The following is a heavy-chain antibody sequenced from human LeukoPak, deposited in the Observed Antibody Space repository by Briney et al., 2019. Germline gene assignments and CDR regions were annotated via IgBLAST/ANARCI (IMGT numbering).Heavy chain of an antibody. Sequence: SETLSLTCTVSGGSISSGSYYWSWIRQPAGKGLEWIGRLYTSGSTDYNPSLKSRVTISLDTSKNQFSLKLSSVTAADTAVYYCARGTRHFDYWGQGTLVTVSS. D-gene: IGHD1-14*01. V-gene: IGHV4-61*02. CDR3: ARGTRHFDY. CDR2: LYTSGST. J-gene: IGHJ4*02. CDR1: GGSISSGSYY.